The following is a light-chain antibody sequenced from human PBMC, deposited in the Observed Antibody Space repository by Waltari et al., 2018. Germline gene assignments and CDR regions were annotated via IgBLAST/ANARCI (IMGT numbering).Light chain of an antibody. V-gene: IGLV2-11*02. J-gene: IGLJ2*01. CDR1: SRDVGGYNY. CDR3: CSYAGSYVV. Sequence: QSALTQPRPVSGSPGQSVTISCPGTSRDVGGYNYVSWYQQNPGKAPKLMIYDVNKRPSGVPDRFSGSKSGNTASLTISGLQAEDEADYYCCSYAGSYVVFGGGTKLTVL. CDR2: DVN.